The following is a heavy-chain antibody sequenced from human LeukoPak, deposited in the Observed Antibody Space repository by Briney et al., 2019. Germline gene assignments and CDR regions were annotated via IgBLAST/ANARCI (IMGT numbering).Heavy chain of an antibody. D-gene: IGHD5-12*01. Sequence: SQTLSLTCAVSGGSISSSGYSWSWIRQPPGKGLEWIGYIYHSGSTYYNPSLKSRVTISVDRSKNQFSLKLSSVTAADTAVYYCARVGYSGYDYYLDYWGQGTLVTVSS. V-gene: IGHV4-30-2*01. CDR1: GGSISSSGYS. CDR2: IYHSGST. J-gene: IGHJ4*02. CDR3: ARVGYSGYDYYLDY.